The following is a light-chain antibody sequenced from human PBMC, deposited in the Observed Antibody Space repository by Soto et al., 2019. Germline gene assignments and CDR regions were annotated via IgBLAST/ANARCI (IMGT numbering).Light chain of an antibody. V-gene: IGLV3-9*01. CDR2: RDY. J-gene: IGLJ3*02. CDR1: NIANKN. Sequence: SYELTQPLSVSVALGQTARITCGGDNIANKNVHWYQQKPGQAPVLVIYRDYNRPSGIPERFSGSNSGNTATLTISRAQAGDEADYYCQVWDSSTGVFGGGTKVTVL. CDR3: QVWDSSTGV.